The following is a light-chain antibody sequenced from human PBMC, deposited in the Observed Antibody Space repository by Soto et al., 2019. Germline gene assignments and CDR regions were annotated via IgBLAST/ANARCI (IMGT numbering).Light chain of an antibody. J-gene: IGKJ4*01. Sequence: DIQMTQSPSSLSASVGDRVTITCRASQSISTYLNWYQQKPGKAPNLLIYAASNLQSGVPSRFSGSGSGTHFTLTISSLQPEDFATYYCQQSYRIPLLTFGGGSKVEMK. V-gene: IGKV1-39*01. CDR2: AAS. CDR3: QQSYRIPLLT. CDR1: QSISTY.